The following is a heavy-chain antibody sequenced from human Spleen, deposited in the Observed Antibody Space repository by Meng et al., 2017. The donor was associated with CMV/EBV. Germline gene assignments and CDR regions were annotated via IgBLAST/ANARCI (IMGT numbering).Heavy chain of an antibody. J-gene: IGHJ6*02. CDR1: GGTFISYA. Sequence: ASVKVSCKASGGTFISYALSWVRQAPGQGLEWMGRISPYNGNTNYAQKLQGRVTMTTDTSTSAAYMELRSLRSDDTAVYYCARGPAEVYHYYGLDVWGQGTTVTVSS. CDR3: ARGPAEVYHYYGLDV. V-gene: IGHV1-18*01. CDR2: ISPYNGNT.